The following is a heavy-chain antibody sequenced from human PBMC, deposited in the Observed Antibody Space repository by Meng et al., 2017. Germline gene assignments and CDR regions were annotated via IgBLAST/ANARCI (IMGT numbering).Heavy chain of an antibody. Sequence: SETLSLTCTVSGGSISSYYWSWIRQPPGKGLEWIGYIYYSGSTNYNPSLKSRVTISVDTSKNQFSLKLSSVTAADTAVYYCARSLCYYGSGSWYFDLWGRGTLVTVSS. CDR1: GGSISSYY. CDR3: ARSLCYYGSGSWYFDL. J-gene: IGHJ2*01. CDR2: IYYSGST. V-gene: IGHV4-59*01. D-gene: IGHD3-10*01.